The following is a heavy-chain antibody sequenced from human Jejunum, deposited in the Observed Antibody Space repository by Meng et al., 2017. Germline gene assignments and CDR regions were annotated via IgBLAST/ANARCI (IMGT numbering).Heavy chain of an antibody. CDR3: ARGYYDGSTYYYSPGE. CDR2: IYGSA. J-gene: IGHJ4*02. CDR1: GGSIDSGSYY. Sequence: SETLSLTCTVSGGSIDSGSYYWSWIRQPAGTGLEWIGHIYGSANYNPSLKSRVTISVDTSKNQFSLRMTSVTAADTAVYYCARGYYDGSTYYYSPGEWGQGTLVTVSS. V-gene: IGHV4-61*09. D-gene: IGHD3-22*01.